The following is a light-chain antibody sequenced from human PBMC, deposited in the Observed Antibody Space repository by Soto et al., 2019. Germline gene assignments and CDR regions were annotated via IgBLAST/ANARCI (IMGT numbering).Light chain of an antibody. J-gene: IGKJ4*01. CDR2: DAP. CDR3: QQSRNWPLT. V-gene: IGKV3-11*01. CDR1: QSISSI. Sequence: EIVLTQSPATLSLSPGERATLSCRASQSISSILAWYQQKPGQAPRLLIYDAPNRATGIPLRFSGSGSGTDFTLTISSLEPEDFAVYYCQQSRNWPLTFGGGTKVEIK.